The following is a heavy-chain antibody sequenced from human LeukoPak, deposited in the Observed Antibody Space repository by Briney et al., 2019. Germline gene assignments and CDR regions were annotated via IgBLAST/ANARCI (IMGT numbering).Heavy chain of an antibody. CDR2: IYYSGST. V-gene: IGHV4-39*01. J-gene: IGHJ5*02. D-gene: IGHD3-10*01. CDR3: ARHVEVRGVSPWFDP. Sequence: SETLSLTCTVSGGSISSSSYYWGWIRQPPGKGLEWIGSIYYSGSTYYNPSLKSRVAISVNTSKHQFSLKLSSVTAADTAVYYCARHVEVRGVSPWFDPWGQGTLVTVSS. CDR1: GGSISSSSYY.